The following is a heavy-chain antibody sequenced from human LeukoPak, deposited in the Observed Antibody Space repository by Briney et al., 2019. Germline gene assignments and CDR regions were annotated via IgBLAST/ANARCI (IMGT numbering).Heavy chain of an antibody. CDR2: ISYDGSNK. V-gene: IGHV3-30*04. D-gene: IGHD2-15*01. CDR1: GFTFSSYA. Sequence: GRSLRLSCAASGFTFSSYAMHWVRQAPGKGLEWVAVISYDGSNKYYADSVRGRFTISRDNSKNTLYLQMNSLRAEDTAVYYCARDLSRSRPDCSGGSCYSVYWGQGTLVTVSS. J-gene: IGHJ4*02. CDR3: ARDLSRSRPDCSGGSCYSVY.